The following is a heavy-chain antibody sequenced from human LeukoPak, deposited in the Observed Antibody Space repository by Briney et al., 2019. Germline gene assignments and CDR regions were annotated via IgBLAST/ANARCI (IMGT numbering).Heavy chain of an antibody. CDR2: IYHSGRT. CDR1: GYSISSGYY. CDR3: ARHTIDYGDPKYDY. V-gene: IGHV4-38-2*02. J-gene: IGHJ4*02. Sequence: SETLSLTCTVSGYSISSGYYWGWIRQPPGKGLEWIGIIYHSGRTDYNPSLKSRVTISEDTSKNQFSLKLSSVTAADTAVYYCARHTIDYGDPKYDYWGQGTLVTVSS. D-gene: IGHD4-17*01.